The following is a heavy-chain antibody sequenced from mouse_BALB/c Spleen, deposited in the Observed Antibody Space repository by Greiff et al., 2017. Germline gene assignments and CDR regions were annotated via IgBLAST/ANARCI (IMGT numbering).Heavy chain of an antibody. CDR2: IDPSDSYT. V-gene: IGHV1-69*02. CDR3: ARDDYGGRYYFDY. Sequence: QVQLQQPGAELVKPGASVKLSCKASGYTFTSYWMHWVKQRPGQGLEWIGEIDPSDSYTNYNQKFKGKATLTVDKSSSTAYMQLSSLTSEDSAVYYCARDDYGGRYYFDYWGQGTTLTVSS. D-gene: IGHD2-4*01. CDR1: GYTFTSYW. J-gene: IGHJ2*01.